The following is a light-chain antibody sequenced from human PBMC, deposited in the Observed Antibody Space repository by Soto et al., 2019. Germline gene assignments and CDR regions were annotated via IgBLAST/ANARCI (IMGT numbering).Light chain of an antibody. Sequence: ESVLTQSPATVSLSPGERATLSCRASQSVSSSLAWYQEKPGQAPRLLIYDVSNRATGIPARFSGSGSGTDFTLTISSLEPEDFAVYYCQQHSNWFSWSFGQGTKVDIK. J-gene: IGKJ1*01. V-gene: IGKV3-11*01. CDR1: QSVSSS. CDR2: DVS. CDR3: QQHSNWFSWS.